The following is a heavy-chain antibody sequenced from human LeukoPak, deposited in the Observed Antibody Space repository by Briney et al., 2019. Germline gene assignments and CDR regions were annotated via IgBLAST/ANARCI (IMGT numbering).Heavy chain of an antibody. CDR2: FHYSGST. J-gene: IGHJ4*02. CDR3: ARRGPSSGWSFDY. Sequence: SETLSLTCTVSSGSISSSSFCWGWIRQPPGKGLEWIGSFHYSGSTNYNPSLKSRLTISLDMSKNQFSLKLSSVTAADTAVYYCARRGPSSGWSFDYWGQGILVTVSS. V-gene: IGHV4-39*01. CDR1: SGSISSSSFC. D-gene: IGHD6-19*01.